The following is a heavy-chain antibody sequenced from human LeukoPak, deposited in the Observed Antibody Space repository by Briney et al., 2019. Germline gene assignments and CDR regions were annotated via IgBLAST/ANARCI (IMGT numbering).Heavy chain of an antibody. CDR1: GYTFTSYG. CDR3: ARVIITIFGVVKEPVDY. CDR2: ISAYNGNT. J-gene: IGHJ4*02. D-gene: IGHD3-3*01. V-gene: IGHV1-18*01. Sequence: ASLKVSCKASGYTFTSYGISWVRQAPGQGLEWMGWISAYNGNTNYAQKLQGRVTMTTDTSTSTAYMELRSLRSDDTAVYYCARVIITIFGVVKEPVDYWGQGTLVTVSS.